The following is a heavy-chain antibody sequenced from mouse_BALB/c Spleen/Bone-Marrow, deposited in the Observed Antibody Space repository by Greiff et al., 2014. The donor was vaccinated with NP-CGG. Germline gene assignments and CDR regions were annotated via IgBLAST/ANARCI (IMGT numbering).Heavy chain of an antibody. V-gene: IGHV14-3*02. CDR1: GFNIKDTY. CDR2: IDPANGNT. CDR3: ATYYYGSSWGFAY. D-gene: IGHD1-1*01. Sequence: EVQLQQSGAELVKPGASVKLSCTASGFNIKDTYMHWVKQRPEQGLEWIGRIDPANGNTKYDPKFQGKATITAYTSSNTAYLQLISLTSEDTAVYYCATYYYGSSWGFAYWGQGTLVTVSA. J-gene: IGHJ3*01.